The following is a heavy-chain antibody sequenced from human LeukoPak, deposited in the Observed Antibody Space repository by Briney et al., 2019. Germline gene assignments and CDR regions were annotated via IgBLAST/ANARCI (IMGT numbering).Heavy chain of an antibody. Sequence: PGGSLRLSCAASGFTFSSYSMNWVRQAPGKGLEWVSSISSSSSYIYYADSVKGRFTISRDNAKNSLYLQMISLRAEDTAVYYCARAGGSGSYNFDYWGQGTLVTVSS. V-gene: IGHV3-21*01. D-gene: IGHD3-10*01. J-gene: IGHJ4*02. CDR2: ISSSSSYI. CDR1: GFTFSSYS. CDR3: ARAGGSGSYNFDY.